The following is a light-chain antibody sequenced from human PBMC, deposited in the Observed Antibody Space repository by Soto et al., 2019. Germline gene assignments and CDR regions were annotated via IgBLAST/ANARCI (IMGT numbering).Light chain of an antibody. CDR1: QSVSSK. V-gene: IGKV3-15*01. Sequence: EIVMTQSPATLSVSPGERATLSCRASQSVSSKLAWYQQKPGQAPRLLIYCASTRATDIPARFSGSGSGTEFTLTISSLQSEDFAVYYCQQYNNWPPATFGQGTKVDIK. J-gene: IGKJ1*01. CDR3: QQYNNWPPAT. CDR2: CAS.